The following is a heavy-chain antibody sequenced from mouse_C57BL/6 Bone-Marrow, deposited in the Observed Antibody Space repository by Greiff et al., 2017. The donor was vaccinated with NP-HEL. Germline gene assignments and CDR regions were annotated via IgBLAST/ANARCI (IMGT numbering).Heavy chain of an antibody. CDR3: ARDFYYYGSSPYWYFDV. CDR1: GYTFTSYW. V-gene: IGHV1-50*01. CDR2: IDPSDSYT. J-gene: IGHJ1*03. D-gene: IGHD1-1*01. Sequence: QVQLQQPGAELVKPGASVKLSCKASGYTFTSYWMQWVKQRPGQGLEWIGEIDPSDSYTNYNQKLKGKATLTVDTSSRPAYMQLSSLTSEDSAVYYCARDFYYYGSSPYWYFDVWGTGTTVTVSS.